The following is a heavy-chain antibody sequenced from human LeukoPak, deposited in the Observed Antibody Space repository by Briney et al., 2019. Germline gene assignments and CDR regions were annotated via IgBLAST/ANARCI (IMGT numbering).Heavy chain of an antibody. CDR3: ANDFDH. CDR2: ISGSDDNT. V-gene: IGHV3-23*01. Sequence: GGSLRLSCAASGFTFNNYAMSWVRQAPGKGLEWVSTISGSDDNTYYADSVKGRFTISRDISKKTLYLQMNSLRADDTAVYYCANDFDHWGQGTLVTVSS. J-gene: IGHJ4*02. CDR1: GFTFNNYA.